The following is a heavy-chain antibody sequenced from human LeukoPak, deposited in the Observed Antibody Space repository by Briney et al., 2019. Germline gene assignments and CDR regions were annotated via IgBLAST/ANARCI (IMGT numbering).Heavy chain of an antibody. CDR2: ISYDGNSK. V-gene: IGHV3-30-3*01. CDR1: GFTFNTNP. D-gene: IGHD5-24*01. J-gene: IGHJ4*02. Sequence: GGSLRLSCAASGFTFNTNPMQWVRKAPGKGLEWLAVISYDGNSKYYADSVKGRFTISRNNAINTLYVQMNSLRAEDTAVYYCARSPRDGYNFFDYWGQGTLVTVSS. CDR3: ARSPRDGYNFFDY.